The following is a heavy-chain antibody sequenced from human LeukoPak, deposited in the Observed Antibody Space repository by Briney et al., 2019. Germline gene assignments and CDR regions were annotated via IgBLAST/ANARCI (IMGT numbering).Heavy chain of an antibody. D-gene: IGHD5-18*01. CDR2: ISTSGGYI. Sequence: GGSLRLSCAASGFPFSDYTMNWVRQAPGKWLEWVSSISTSGGYIYYADSVKGRFTISRDNAKNSLYLQMNSLRAEDTAVYYCASVNTLRGYSPDFDYWGQGTLVTVSS. CDR1: GFPFSDYT. J-gene: IGHJ4*02. V-gene: IGHV3-21*01. CDR3: ASVNTLRGYSPDFDY.